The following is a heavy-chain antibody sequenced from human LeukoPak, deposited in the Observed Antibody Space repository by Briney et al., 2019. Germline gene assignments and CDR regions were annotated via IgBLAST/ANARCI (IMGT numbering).Heavy chain of an antibody. J-gene: IGHJ4*02. Sequence: PPETLSLTCTVSGGSISSYYWSWIRQPAGKGLEWIGRIYTSGSTNYNPSLKSRVTMSVDTSKNQFSLKLSSVTAADTAVYYCARGVYSSSWALAFDYWGQGTLVTVSS. CDR3: ARGVYSSSWALAFDY. D-gene: IGHD6-13*01. V-gene: IGHV4-4*07. CDR2: IYTSGST. CDR1: GGSISSYY.